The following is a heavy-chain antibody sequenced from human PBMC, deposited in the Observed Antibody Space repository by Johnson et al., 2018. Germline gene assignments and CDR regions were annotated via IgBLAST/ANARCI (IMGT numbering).Heavy chain of an antibody. J-gene: IGHJ6*02. Sequence: VQLVETGGGVVQPGRSLRLSCTASGFTFSSYGMHWVRQAPGKGLEWVAVISYDGSNKYYADSVKGRFTSSRDNSKNTLYLQMNSLRAEDTAVYYCAKDRTDIVVVPAAIPHYYYYYGMDVWGQGTTVTVSS. V-gene: IGHV3-30*18. CDR3: AKDRTDIVVVPAAIPHYYYYYGMDV. D-gene: IGHD2-2*02. CDR2: ISYDGSNK. CDR1: GFTFSSYG.